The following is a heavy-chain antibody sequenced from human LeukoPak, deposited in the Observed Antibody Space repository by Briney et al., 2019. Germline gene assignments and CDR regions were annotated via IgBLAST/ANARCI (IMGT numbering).Heavy chain of an antibody. J-gene: IGHJ6*02. V-gene: IGHV3-11*04. D-gene: IGHD2-15*01. CDR1: GFTFSDYY. Sequence: GGSLRLSCAASGFTFSDYYMSWIRQAPGKGLEWVSYISSSSSTIYYADSVKGRFTISRDNAKNSLYLQMNSLRAEDTAVYYCARECSGGSCYLNVWGQGTTVTVSS. CDR3: ARECSGGSCYLNV. CDR2: ISSSSSTI.